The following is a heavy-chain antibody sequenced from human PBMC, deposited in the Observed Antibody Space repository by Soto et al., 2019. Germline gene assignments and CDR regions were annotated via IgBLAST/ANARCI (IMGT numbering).Heavy chain of an antibody. Sequence: PVGSLRLFCAPSGFTFRSYGMHWVRQAPGKGLGWVAAISYDGSDKYYADSVKGRFTISRDNSERILYLQMNSLRAEDTAVYYCISCQLPDFFYGMDVWGQGTTVTVSS. CDR3: ISCQLPDFFYGMDV. V-gene: IGHV3-30*03. CDR1: GFTFRSYG. J-gene: IGHJ6*02. D-gene: IGHD2-2*01. CDR2: ISYDGSDK.